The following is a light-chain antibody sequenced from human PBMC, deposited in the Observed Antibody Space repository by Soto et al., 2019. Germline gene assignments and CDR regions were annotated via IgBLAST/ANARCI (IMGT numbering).Light chain of an antibody. J-gene: IGKJ1*01. Sequence: EIVLTQSPGTLSLSPGDRATLSCRASQSVTNSYIAWYQQKPGQAPRLLIYGASSRATGIPDRFTGSGSGTDFTLTITRLEPEEFAVYHCQQYGSSPWTFGQGTKVEIK. V-gene: IGKV3-20*01. CDR2: GAS. CDR1: QSVTNSY. CDR3: QQYGSSPWT.